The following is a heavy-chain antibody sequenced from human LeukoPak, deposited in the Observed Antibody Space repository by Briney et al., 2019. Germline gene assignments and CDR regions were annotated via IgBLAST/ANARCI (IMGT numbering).Heavy chain of an antibody. CDR1: GDSISSHY. V-gene: IGHV4-59*11. CDR2: ISYSGSP. Sequence: SETLSLTCTVSGDSISSHYWSWIRQPPGKGLECIGSISYSGSPNYNPSLKSRVTISVDTSKNQFSLKLSSVSAADTAVYYCARGSTVTTRYGFDYWGQGTLVTVSS. J-gene: IGHJ4*02. D-gene: IGHD4-17*01. CDR3: ARGSTVTTRYGFDY.